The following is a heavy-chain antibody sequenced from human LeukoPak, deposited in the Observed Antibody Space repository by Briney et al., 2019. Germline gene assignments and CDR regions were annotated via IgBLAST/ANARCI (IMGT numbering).Heavy chain of an antibody. CDR1: GYTFTSYD. V-gene: IGHV1-8*01. CDR3: ARTAARRFDY. D-gene: IGHD6-6*01. CDR2: MSPKSGNT. J-gene: IGHJ4*02. Sequence: ASVKVSCKASGYTFTSYDINWVRQATGQGLEWMGWMSPKSGNTGYAQKFQDRVTMTRNTAISTAYMELSSLRSEDTAVYYCARTAARRFDYWGQGTLVTVSS.